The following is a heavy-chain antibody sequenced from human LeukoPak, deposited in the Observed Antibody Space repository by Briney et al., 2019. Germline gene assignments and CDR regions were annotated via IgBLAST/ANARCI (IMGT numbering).Heavy chain of an antibody. V-gene: IGHV1-69*13. CDR1: GGTFSSYA. CDR3: ARGPDYGYDYYYYYGMDV. D-gene: IGHD4-17*01. J-gene: IGHJ6*02. Sequence: SVKVSFKASGGTFSSYAISWVRQAPGQGLEWMGGIIPIFGTANYAQKFQGRVTITADESTSTAYMELSSLRSEDTAVYYCARGPDYGYDYYYYYGMDVWGQGTTVTVSS. CDR2: IIPIFGTA.